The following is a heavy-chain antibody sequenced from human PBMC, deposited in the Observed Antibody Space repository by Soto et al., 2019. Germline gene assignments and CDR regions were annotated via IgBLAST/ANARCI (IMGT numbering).Heavy chain of an antibody. D-gene: IGHD3-10*01. Sequence: GGSLRLSCAASGFPFSITDMTWVRQAAGKGLDWVSTIDGSGGTTYYADSVKGRFTTSRDNSMNTVYLQMSSLRADDTALYYCAKNSGWFNTWGQGALVTVSS. V-gene: IGHV3-23*01. CDR2: IDGSGGTT. J-gene: IGHJ5*02. CDR3: AKNSGWFNT. CDR1: GFPFSITD.